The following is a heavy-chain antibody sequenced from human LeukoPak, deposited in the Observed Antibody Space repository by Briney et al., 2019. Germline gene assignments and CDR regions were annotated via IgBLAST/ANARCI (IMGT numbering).Heavy chain of an antibody. Sequence: GGSLRLSCAASGFTFSSYAMHWVRQAPGKGLEWVAVISYDGSNKYYADSVKGRFTITRDNSKNTLYLQMNSLRAEDTAVYYCASDLIAAKGAYWGQGTLVTVSS. CDR3: ASDLIAAKGAY. CDR1: GFTFSSYA. V-gene: IGHV3-30-3*01. D-gene: IGHD6-25*01. J-gene: IGHJ4*02. CDR2: ISYDGSNK.